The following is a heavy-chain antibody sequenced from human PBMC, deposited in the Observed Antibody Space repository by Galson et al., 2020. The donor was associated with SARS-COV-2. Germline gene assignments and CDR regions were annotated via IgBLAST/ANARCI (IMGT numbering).Heavy chain of an antibody. CDR3: VRGLIQISGIVY. D-gene: IGHD2-15*01. CDR2: INEDASVT. CDR1: GFSLSSHW. V-gene: IGHV3-74*01. Sequence: GESLKISCAASGFSLSSHWMHWVRQAPGKGLVWDSDINEDASVTIYADFVKGRFTISRDNVKNTVYLQMNSLRGEDTAVYYCVRGLIQISGIVYWGLGTLVTVS. J-gene: IGHJ4*02.